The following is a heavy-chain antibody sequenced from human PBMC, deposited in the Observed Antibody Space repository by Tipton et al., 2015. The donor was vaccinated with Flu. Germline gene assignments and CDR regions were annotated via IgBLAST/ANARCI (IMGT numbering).Heavy chain of an antibody. V-gene: IGHV4-4*07. CDR3: ARYPESNYHWFGP. CDR2: MYVSGST. D-gene: IGHD4-11*01. CDR1: GGSMSSFY. J-gene: IGHJ5*02. Sequence: TLSLTCTVSGGSMSSFYWTWIRQPAGKGLERIGRMYVSGSTKYNPSLKSRVTMSVDTSKNQFSLKLSSVTAADTAVYYCARYPESNYHWFGPWGQGALVTVSS.